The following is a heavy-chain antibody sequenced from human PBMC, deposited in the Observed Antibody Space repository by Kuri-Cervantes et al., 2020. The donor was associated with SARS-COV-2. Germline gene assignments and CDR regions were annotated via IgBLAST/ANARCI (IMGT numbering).Heavy chain of an antibody. CDR2: IWSDGSNK. J-gene: IGHJ2*01. V-gene: IGHV3-33*01. Sequence: GESLKISCAASGFTFSYYGMHWVRQAPGKGLEWVALIWSDGSNKHYGDSVKGRFTISRDNSKNTLYLEMNSLRVEDAAVYYCARDRAMVVGSSWYFDLWGRGTLVTVSS. CDR3: ARDRAMVVGSSWYFDL. D-gene: IGHD5-18*01. CDR1: GFTFSYYG.